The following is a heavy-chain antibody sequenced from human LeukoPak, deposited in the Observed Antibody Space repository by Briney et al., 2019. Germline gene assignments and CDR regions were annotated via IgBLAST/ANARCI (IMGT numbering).Heavy chain of an antibody. CDR2: IGSSGGGI. V-gene: IGHV3-23*01. D-gene: IGHD3-16*01. CDR1: GFTFSTYT. J-gene: IGHJ4*02. Sequence: GGSLRLSCAASGFTFSTYTMYWVRHPPGKRLEWVSVIGSSGGGIHYADSVKGRFTISRDNSKNALYLQMNSLRVEDTAVYYCAIDPNWGTHSWGQGVLVTVSS. CDR3: AIDPNWGTHS.